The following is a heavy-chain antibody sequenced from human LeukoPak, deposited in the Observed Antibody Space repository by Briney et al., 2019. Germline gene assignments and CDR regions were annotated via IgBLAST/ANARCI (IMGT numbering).Heavy chain of an antibody. CDR2: ISSSSSYI. J-gene: IGHJ5*02. D-gene: IGHD3-9*01. V-gene: IGHV3-21*01. CDR1: GFTFSSYS. CDR3: ARESYFDLGRWFDP. Sequence: PGGSLRLSCAASGFTFSSYSMNWVRQAPGKGLGWVSSISSSSSYIYYADSVKGRFTISRDNAKNSLYLQMNSLRAEDTAVYYCARESYFDLGRWFDPWGQGTLVTVSS.